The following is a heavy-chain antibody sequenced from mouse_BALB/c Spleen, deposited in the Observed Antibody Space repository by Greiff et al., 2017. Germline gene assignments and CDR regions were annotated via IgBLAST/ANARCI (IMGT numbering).Heavy chain of an antibody. CDR2: IWAGGST. V-gene: IGHV2-9*02. CDR3: ARDFYDGYYPSAMDY. Sequence: QVQLQQSGPGLVAPSQSLSITCTVSGFSLTSYGVHWVRQPPGKGLEWLGVIWAGGSTNYNSALMSRLSISKDNSKSQVFLKMNSLQTDDTAMYYCARDFYDGYYPSAMDYWGQGTSVTVSS. D-gene: IGHD2-3*01. J-gene: IGHJ4*01. CDR1: GFSLTSYG.